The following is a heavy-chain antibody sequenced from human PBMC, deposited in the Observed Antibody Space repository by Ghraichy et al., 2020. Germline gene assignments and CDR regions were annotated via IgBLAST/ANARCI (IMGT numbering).Heavy chain of an antibody. CDR2: ISSSSTI. Sequence: GAYLRLSCAASGFTFSSYSMNWVRQAPGKGLEWVSYISSSSTIYYADSVKGRFTISRDNAKNSLYLQMNSLRDEDTAVYYCAREIVAVAGPFYYYYGMDVWGQGTTVTVSS. J-gene: IGHJ6*02. V-gene: IGHV3-48*02. D-gene: IGHD6-19*01. CDR3: AREIVAVAGPFYYYYGMDV. CDR1: GFTFSSYS.